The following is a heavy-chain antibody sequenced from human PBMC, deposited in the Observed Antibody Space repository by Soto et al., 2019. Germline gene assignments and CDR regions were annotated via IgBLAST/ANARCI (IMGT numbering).Heavy chain of an antibody. J-gene: IGHJ4*02. V-gene: IGHV3-23*01. CDR3: AKNRGLQYYFDY. CDR1: GFTFDSYA. Sequence: GGSLRLSCAASGFTFDSYAMNWDRQAPGKGLEWASTISGSGDNTYYADSVKGRFTISRDNSKNMMYLQMNSLRAEDTAVYYCAKNRGLQYYFDYWGQGTLVTVSS. CDR2: ISGSGDNT.